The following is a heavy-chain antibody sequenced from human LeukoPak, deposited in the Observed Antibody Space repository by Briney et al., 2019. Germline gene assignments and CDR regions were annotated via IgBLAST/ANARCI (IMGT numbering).Heavy chain of an antibody. D-gene: IGHD6-19*01. V-gene: IGHV1-69*13. CDR1: GYTFTSYG. CDR2: IIPIFGTA. Sequence: GASVKVSCKASGYTFTSYGISWVRQAPGQGLEWMGGIIPIFGTANYAQKFQGRVTITADESTSTAYMELSSLRSEDTAVYYCARGRPRAVAGTLWLVYWGQGTLVTVSS. J-gene: IGHJ4*02. CDR3: ARGRPRAVAGTLWLVY.